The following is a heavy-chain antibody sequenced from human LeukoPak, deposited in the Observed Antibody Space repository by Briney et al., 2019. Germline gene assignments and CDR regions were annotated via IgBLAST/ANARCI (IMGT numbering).Heavy chain of an antibody. V-gene: IGHV3-9*01. CDR2: ISWNSGSI. CDR1: GFTFDDYA. J-gene: IGHJ2*01. CDR3: AKGGITIFGVVITSYWYFDL. D-gene: IGHD3-3*01. Sequence: GRSQRLSCAASGFTFDDYAMHWVRQAPGKGLEWVSGISWNSGSIGYADSVKGRFTISRDNAKNSLYLQMNSLRAEDTALYYCAKGGITIFGVVITSYWYFDLWGRGTLVTVSS.